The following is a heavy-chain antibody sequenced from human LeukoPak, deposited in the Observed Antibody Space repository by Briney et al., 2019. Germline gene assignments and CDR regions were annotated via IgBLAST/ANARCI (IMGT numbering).Heavy chain of an antibody. J-gene: IGHJ5*02. CDR1: GGSISSYY. CDR3: ARLGPYCSGGSCYSGSRWFDP. Sequence: SETLSLTCTVSGGSISSYYWSWLRQPPGKGLEWIGYIYYSGSTNYNPSLKSRVTISVDTSKNQFSLKLSSVTAADTAVYYCARLGPYCSGGSCYSGSRWFDPWGQGTLVTVSS. V-gene: IGHV4-59*08. CDR2: IYYSGST. D-gene: IGHD2-15*01.